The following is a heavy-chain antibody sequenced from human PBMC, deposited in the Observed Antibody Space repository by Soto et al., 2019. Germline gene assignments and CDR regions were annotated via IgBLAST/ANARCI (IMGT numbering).Heavy chain of an antibody. CDR1: GDSISSGRYY. V-gene: IGHV4-31*11. Sequence: QVQLQESGPGLVKPSQTLPLSCAVSGDSISSGRYYWTWLRHHPGEGLEWIGYISNSGNTYYNPSPTSRVTVSLHTTRSQSCLELTPVTAAQTAVYYCGATVTGSSTADPCCQGTLVTVSS. CDR3: GATVTGSSTADP. J-gene: IGHJ5*02. CDR2: ISNSGNT. D-gene: IGHD3-9*01.